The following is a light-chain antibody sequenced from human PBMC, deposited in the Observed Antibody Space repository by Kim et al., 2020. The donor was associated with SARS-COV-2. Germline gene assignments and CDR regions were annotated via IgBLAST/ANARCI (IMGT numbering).Light chain of an antibody. CDR3: LQYYSLRT. CDR2: WAS. CDR1: QSVLYSSNNKNY. J-gene: IGKJ1*01. V-gene: IGKV4-1*01. Sequence: DIVMTQSPDSLAVSLGERATINCKSSQSVLYSSNNKNYLAWYQQKPGQPPKLLIYWASTRESGVPDRFSGSGSGTDFTLTISSLQAEDVAVYYCLQYYSLRTFGQGTKVDIK.